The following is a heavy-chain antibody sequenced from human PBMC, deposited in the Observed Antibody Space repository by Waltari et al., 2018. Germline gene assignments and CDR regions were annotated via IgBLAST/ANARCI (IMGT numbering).Heavy chain of an antibody. Sequence: QVQLVESGGGVVQPGRSLRLSCAASGFTFSSYAMHWVRQAPGKGLEWVAVISYDGSNKYYADSVKGRFTISRDNSKNTLYLQMNSLRAEDTAVYYCARDTSGYSGYDYGYWGQGTLVTVSS. D-gene: IGHD5-12*01. CDR2: ISYDGSNK. CDR1: GFTFSSYA. J-gene: IGHJ4*02. CDR3: ARDTSGYSGYDYGY. V-gene: IGHV3-30-3*01.